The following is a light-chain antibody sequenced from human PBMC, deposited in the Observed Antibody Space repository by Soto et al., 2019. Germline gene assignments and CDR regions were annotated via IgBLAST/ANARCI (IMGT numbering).Light chain of an antibody. CDR2: GTS. CDR3: QQYGSSPWT. CDR1: QTVSNNY. V-gene: IGKV3-20*01. J-gene: IGKJ1*01. Sequence: EIVLMQSPGTLSLSPGEGATLSCRASQTVSNNYLAWYQQKPGQAPRLLIYGTSNRATGIPDRFSGSGSGTDFTLTISRLEPEDFVIYYCQQYGSSPWTFGQGTKVDIK.